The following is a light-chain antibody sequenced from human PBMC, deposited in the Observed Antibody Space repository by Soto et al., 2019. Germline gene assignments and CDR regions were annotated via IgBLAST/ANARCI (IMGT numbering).Light chain of an antibody. J-gene: IGLJ2*01. V-gene: IGLV1-44*01. Sequence: QLVLTQSPSVSGTPGQRVTISCSGSSSNIGSNSVNWYQQFPGSAPKLLIHSSNQRPSGVPDRLSGSKSGTSASLAISGLRSEDEADYFCAAWDDSLNGPVFGGGTKLTVL. CDR1: SSNIGSNS. CDR2: SSN. CDR3: AAWDDSLNGPV.